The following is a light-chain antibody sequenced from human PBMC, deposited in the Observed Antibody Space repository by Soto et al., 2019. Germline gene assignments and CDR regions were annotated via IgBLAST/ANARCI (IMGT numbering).Light chain of an antibody. CDR1: QSVASSY. V-gene: IGKV3-20*01. Sequence: EVVLTQSPGTLSLSPGERVTLSCRASQSVASSYLAWYQQKPGRAPRLLFYSASSRATGIPDRFSGSGSGTDFTLTISRLEPXDFAVYYCHHFGSLPETFGQGTNVE. CDR2: SAS. J-gene: IGKJ1*01. CDR3: HHFGSLPET.